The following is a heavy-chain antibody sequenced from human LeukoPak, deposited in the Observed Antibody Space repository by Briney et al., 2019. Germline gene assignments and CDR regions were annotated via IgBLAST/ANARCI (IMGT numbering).Heavy chain of an antibody. CDR1: GFSLSTSGVG. V-gene: IGHV2-5*01. CDR3: AHKYPTRDYFDY. CDR2: IYWNDDK. J-gene: IGHJ4*02. Sequence: SGPTLVDPRQTLTLTCTFSGFSLSTSGVGVGWIRQPPGKALEWLALIYWNDDKRYGPSLKSRLTITKDTSKNQVVLTMTNMDPVDTATYYCAHKYPTRDYFDYWGQGTLVTVSS. D-gene: IGHD2-2*01.